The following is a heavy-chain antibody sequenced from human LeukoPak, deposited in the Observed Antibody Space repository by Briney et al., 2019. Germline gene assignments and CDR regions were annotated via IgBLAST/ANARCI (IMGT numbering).Heavy chain of an antibody. Sequence: ASVKVSCKXSGYTFTSYDINWVRQATGQGLEWMGWMNPNSGNTGYSQKFQGRVTMTRNTSISTAYMELTSLRSEDTAVYYCARGPDYDFWSGQGVYWGQGTLVTVSS. D-gene: IGHD3-3*01. V-gene: IGHV1-8*02. CDR1: GYTFTSYD. CDR3: ARGPDYDFWSGQGVY. J-gene: IGHJ4*02. CDR2: MNPNSGNT.